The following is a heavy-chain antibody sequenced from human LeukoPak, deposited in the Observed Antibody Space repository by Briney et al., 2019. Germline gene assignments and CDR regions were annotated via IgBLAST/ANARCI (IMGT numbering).Heavy chain of an antibody. CDR3: ARWDRGVVVITDASDI. D-gene: IGHD3-22*01. J-gene: IGHJ3*02. V-gene: IGHV4-39*07. CDR2: INHSGST. Sequence: SETLSLTCTVSGGSISSSSYYWGWIRQPPGKGLEWIGEINHSGSTNYNPSLKSRVTISVDTSKNQFSLKLSSVTAADTAVYYCARWDRGVVVITDASDIWGQGTMVTVSS. CDR1: GGSISSSSYY.